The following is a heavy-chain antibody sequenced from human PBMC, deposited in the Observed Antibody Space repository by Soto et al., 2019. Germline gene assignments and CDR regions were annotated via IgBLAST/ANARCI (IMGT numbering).Heavy chain of an antibody. Sequence: ASVKVSCKASGYTFTSYAMHWVRQAPGQRLEWMGWINAGNGNTKYSQKFQGRVTITRDTSASTAYMELSSLRSEDTAVYYCARVYDSSGYYYGLWFDPWGQGTLVTVSS. V-gene: IGHV1-3*01. CDR3: ARVYDSSGYYYGLWFDP. CDR1: GYTFTSYA. CDR2: INAGNGNT. D-gene: IGHD3-22*01. J-gene: IGHJ5*02.